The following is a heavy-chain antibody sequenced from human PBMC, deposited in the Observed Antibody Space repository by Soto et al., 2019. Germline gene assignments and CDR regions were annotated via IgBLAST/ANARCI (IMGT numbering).Heavy chain of an antibody. CDR2: MHTSGST. CDR3: VRASMPKAHFDS. V-gene: IGHV4-4*07. J-gene: IGHJ4*02. CDR1: GGSIRGYY. D-gene: IGHD2-2*01. Sequence: SETLSFTCTVSGGSIRGYYWSWIRQSAGMGLEWIGRMHTSGSTNYNPSLKSRVTFSVDMSKNQISLKLTSVTAADTALYYCVRASMPKAHFDSWGQGTLVTVSS.